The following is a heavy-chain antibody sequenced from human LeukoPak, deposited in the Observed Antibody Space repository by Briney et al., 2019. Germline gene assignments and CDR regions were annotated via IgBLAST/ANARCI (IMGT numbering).Heavy chain of an antibody. V-gene: IGHV3-7*01. CDR3: ARGTNIAMAAGGSFDY. J-gene: IGHJ4*02. Sequence: GGSLRLSCAASGFTFSSYWMSWVRQAPGKGLEWVANIKQDGSEKYYVDSVKGRFTISRDTSKNTLYLQMNSLRAEDTAVYYCARGTNIAMAAGGSFDYWGQGTLVTVSS. CDR2: IKQDGSEK. CDR1: GFTFSSYW. D-gene: IGHD6-19*01.